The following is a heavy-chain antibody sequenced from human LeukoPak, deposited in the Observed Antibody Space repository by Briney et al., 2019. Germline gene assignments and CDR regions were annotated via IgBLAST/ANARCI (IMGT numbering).Heavy chain of an antibody. CDR3: ARGTTLYWHFDL. V-gene: IGHV1-69*05. CDR2: IIPIFGTA. Sequence: SVKVSCKASGGTFSSYAISWVRQAPGQGLEWMGGIIPIFGTANYAQKFQGRVTITTDESTSTAYMELSSLRSEDTAVYYCARGTTLYWHFDLWGRGTLITVSS. D-gene: IGHD2-15*01. J-gene: IGHJ2*01. CDR1: GGTFSSYA.